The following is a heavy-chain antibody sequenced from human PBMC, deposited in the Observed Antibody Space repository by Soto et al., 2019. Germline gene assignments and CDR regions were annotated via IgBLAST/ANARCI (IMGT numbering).Heavy chain of an antibody. V-gene: IGHV4-59*01. CDR3: ARAFGPTMPLPF. Sequence: QVQLQESGPGLVKPSETLSLTCSVSGAFISIYYWTCIRQPPGKGLEWLGYISYGGSATYNPSLKSRVSMSIDTSKNQFSLRLTSVTAADTAVYHCARAFGPTMPLPFWSQGILVSVSS. CDR1: GAFISIYY. D-gene: IGHD2-2*01. CDR2: ISYGGSA. J-gene: IGHJ4*02.